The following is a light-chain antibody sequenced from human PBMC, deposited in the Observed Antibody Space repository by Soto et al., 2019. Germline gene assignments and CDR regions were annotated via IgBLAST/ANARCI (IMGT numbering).Light chain of an antibody. J-gene: IGKJ3*01. CDR3: QQYNIWPPVT. CDR2: GAS. CDR1: QSVSSN. V-gene: IGKV3-15*01. Sequence: EIVMTQSPATLSVSPGERATLSCRASQSVSSNFAWYQQKPGQAPRLLIYGASTRATGIPARFSGSGSGTEFTLTISSLQSEDFAVYYCQQYNIWPPVTFGPGTKVDIK.